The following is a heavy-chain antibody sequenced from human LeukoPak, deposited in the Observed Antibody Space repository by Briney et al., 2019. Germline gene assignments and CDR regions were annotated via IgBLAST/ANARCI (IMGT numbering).Heavy chain of an antibody. V-gene: IGHV6-1*01. CDR2: TYYRSHWYN. J-gene: IGHJ4*02. Sequence: LRLSCAISGDSVSGNSGAWNWIRQSTSRGLEYLGRTYYRSHWYNDYAPSVKSRISITSDTSKNQLSLQLNSVTPEDAAVYYCARGLYTTGWAFQYWGQGVLVAVSS. D-gene: IGHD6-19*01. CDR1: GDSVSGNSGA. CDR3: ARGLYTTGWAFQY.